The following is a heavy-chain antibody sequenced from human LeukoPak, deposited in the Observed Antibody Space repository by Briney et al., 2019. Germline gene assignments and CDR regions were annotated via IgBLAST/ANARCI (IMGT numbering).Heavy chain of an antibody. Sequence: PGGSLRLSCAASGFTFSSYAMSWVRQAPEKGLEWVSAISGSGGSTNYADSVKGRFTISRDNSKNTLYLQMNSLRAEDTAVYYCAKGYCSSTSCPIDYWGQGTLVTVSS. J-gene: IGHJ4*02. CDR2: ISGSGGST. CDR3: AKGYCSSTSCPIDY. V-gene: IGHV3-23*01. CDR1: GFTFSSYA. D-gene: IGHD2-2*01.